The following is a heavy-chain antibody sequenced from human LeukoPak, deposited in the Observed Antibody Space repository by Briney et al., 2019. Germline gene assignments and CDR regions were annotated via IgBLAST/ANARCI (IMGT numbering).Heavy chain of an antibody. J-gene: IGHJ4*02. CDR3: ARGLKPPWDSTDYHD. Sequence: SVKVSCKASGGTFSSYAISWVRQAPGQGLEWMGGIIPIFGTANYAQKFQGRVTMTRDTSTSTVYMELSSLRSEDTAVYYCARGLKPPWDSTDYHDWGQGTLVTVSS. CDR1: GGTFSSYA. CDR2: IIPIFGTA. D-gene: IGHD5-12*01. V-gene: IGHV1-69*05.